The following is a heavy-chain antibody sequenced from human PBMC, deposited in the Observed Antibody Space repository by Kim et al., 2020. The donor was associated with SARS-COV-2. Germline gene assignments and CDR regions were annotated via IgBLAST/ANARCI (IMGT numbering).Heavy chain of an antibody. J-gene: IGHJ3*01. CDR2: T. D-gene: IGHD1-1*01. V-gene: IGHV3-23*01. Sequence: TYYADSVKGRFTISRDNSKNTLDLQRKSLRAEDTAVYSCARDVRGTRAFDVWGQGTLVAVSS. CDR3: ARDVRGTRAFDV.